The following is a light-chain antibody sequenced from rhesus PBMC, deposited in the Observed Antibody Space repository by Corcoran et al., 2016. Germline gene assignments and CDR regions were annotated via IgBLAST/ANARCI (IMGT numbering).Light chain of an antibody. J-gene: IGKJ1*01. CDR1: QSLLYSSNNKHY. CDR3: QQYYGAPRT. Sequence: DIVMTQSPDSLAVSLGERVTINCKSSQSLLYSSNNKHYLAWYQQKPGQTPMMLIFCASTRESGVPNRFRGKGSGTDFSLTISDLQAEDVAVYYCQQYYGAPRTFGQGTKVEIK. CDR2: CAS. V-gene: IGKV4-1*01.